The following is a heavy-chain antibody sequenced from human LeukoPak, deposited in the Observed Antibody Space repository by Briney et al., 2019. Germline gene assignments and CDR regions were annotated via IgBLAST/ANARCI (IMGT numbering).Heavy chain of an antibody. D-gene: IGHD3-22*01. V-gene: IGHV3-21*01. CDR1: GFTFRSYS. CDR2: ISSSSSYI. CDR3: ARGLSWTDSNGYYYVGRFDY. Sequence: PGGSLRLSCAASGFTFRSYSMNWVRQAPGKGLEWVSSISSSSSYIYYADSVKGRFTISRDNAKNSLSLQMNRLRAEDTAVYYCARGLSWTDSNGYYYVGRFDYWGQGTLVTAPS. J-gene: IGHJ4*02.